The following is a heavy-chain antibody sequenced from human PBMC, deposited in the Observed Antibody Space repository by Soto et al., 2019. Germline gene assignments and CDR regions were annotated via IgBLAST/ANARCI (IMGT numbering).Heavy chain of an antibody. Sequence: GGSLRLSCAASGFTFSSYSMNWVRQAPGKGLEWVSSISSSSSYIYYADSVKGRFTISRDNAKNSLYLQMNSLRAEDTAVYYCARAIPPWDDYIWGSYREPPYDETYYYYMDVWGKGTTVTVSS. V-gene: IGHV3-21*01. CDR3: ARAIPPWDDYIWGSYREPPYDETYYYYMDV. CDR1: GFTFSSYS. J-gene: IGHJ6*03. CDR2: ISSSSSYI. D-gene: IGHD3-16*02.